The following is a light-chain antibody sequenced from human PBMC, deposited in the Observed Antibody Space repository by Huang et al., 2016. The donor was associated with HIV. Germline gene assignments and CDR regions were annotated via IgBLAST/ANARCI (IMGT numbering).Light chain of an antibody. V-gene: IGKV1-8*01. CDR2: ATS. CDR1: QDITTY. J-gene: IGKJ1*01. Sequence: AIRITQSPSSLSASTGDKVSITCRASQDITTYLAGDQQKPGKPPSLLIYATSTLQSGVLSRFSGSGSGTDFTLTITHLQSEDFATYYCQQYYSFPLTFGQGSQVEV. CDR3: QQYYSFPLT.